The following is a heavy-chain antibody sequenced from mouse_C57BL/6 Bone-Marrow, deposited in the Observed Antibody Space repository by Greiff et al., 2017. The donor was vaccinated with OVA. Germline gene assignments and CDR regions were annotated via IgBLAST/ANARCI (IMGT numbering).Heavy chain of an antibody. CDR2: IYIGNGYN. Sequence: DVQLVESGAELVRPGSSVKMSCKTSGYTFTSYGINWVKQRPGQGLEWIGYIYIGNGYNEYHEKFKGKATLTSDTSSSTAYMQLSSLTSEDSAISFCARSWVGRAWFAYWGQGTLVTVSA. J-gene: IGHJ3*01. V-gene: IGHV1-58*01. CDR3: ARSWVGRAWFAY. D-gene: IGHD4-1*01. CDR1: GYTFTSYG.